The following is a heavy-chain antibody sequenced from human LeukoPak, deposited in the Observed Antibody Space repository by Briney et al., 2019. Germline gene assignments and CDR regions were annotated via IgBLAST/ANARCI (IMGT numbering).Heavy chain of an antibody. CDR3: ARVNSRYYYYMDV. CDR2: IYYSGST. CDR1: GGSISSYY. Sequence: PSETLSLTCTVSGGSISSYYWSWIRQPPGKGPEWIGYIYYSGSTNYNSSLKSRVTISVDTSKNQFSLKLSSVTAADTAVYYCARVNSRYYYYMDVWGKGTTVTVSS. V-gene: IGHV4-59*01. J-gene: IGHJ6*03.